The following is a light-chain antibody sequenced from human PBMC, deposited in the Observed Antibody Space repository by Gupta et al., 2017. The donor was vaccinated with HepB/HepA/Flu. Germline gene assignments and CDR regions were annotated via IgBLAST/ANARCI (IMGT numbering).Light chain of an antibody. V-gene: IGKV1-27*01. CDR2: AAS. J-gene: IGKJ4*02. CDR3: QNYKSAPRT. CDR1: QGISTF. Sequence: DIQMTQSPSSMSASVGDRVTINCRACQGISTFLAWYQQKPGKGPKLLIYAASTVQSGIPSRFSGSGSGTXFTLTIXSLQPEDVATYYCQNYKSAPRTFGXGTKVEIK.